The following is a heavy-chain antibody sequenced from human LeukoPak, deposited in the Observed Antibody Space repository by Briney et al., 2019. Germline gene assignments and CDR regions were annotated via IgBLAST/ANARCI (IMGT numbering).Heavy chain of an antibody. V-gene: IGHV3-7*04. Sequence: GGSLRLSCAASGLTFSSYWMTWARQVPGKGLEWVATIKYDGSETYYVDSVRGRFSISRDNAKNSLYLQMNSLRAEDTAVYYCARDSTLSNYWGQGTLVTVSS. CDR3: ARDSTLSNY. J-gene: IGHJ4*02. CDR2: IKYDGSET. D-gene: IGHD3-16*01. CDR1: GLTFSSYW.